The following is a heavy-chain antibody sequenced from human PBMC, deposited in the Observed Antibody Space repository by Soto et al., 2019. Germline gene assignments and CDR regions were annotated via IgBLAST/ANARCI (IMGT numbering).Heavy chain of an antibody. J-gene: IGHJ4*02. V-gene: IGHV4-39*01. CDR3: ARQYYFGSGSYYNWPFDF. CDR1: GGSISSSSYY. D-gene: IGHD3-10*01. Sequence: PSETLSLTCTVSGGSISSSSYYWGWIRQPPGKGLEWIGSIYYSGNTYYNPSLKSRVTISVDTAKNQFSLKLSSVTAADTAVYYCARQYYFGSGSYYNWPFDFWGQGTLVTVSS. CDR2: IYYSGNT.